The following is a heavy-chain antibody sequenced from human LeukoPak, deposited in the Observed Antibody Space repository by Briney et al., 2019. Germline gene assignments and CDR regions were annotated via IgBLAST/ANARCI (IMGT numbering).Heavy chain of an antibody. CDR3: ARDAIVGATTGGY. J-gene: IGHJ4*02. CDR2: ISSSSSYI. CDR1: GFTFSSYS. D-gene: IGHD1-26*01. Sequence: GGSLRLSCAASGFTFSSYSMNWVRQAPGKGLEWVSSISSSSSYIYYADSVKGRFTISRDNAKNSLYLQMNSLRAEDTAVYYCARDAIVGATTGGYWGQGTLVTVSS. V-gene: IGHV3-21*01.